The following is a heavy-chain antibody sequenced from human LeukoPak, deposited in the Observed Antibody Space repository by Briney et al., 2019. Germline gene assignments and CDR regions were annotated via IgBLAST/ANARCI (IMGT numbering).Heavy chain of an antibody. V-gene: IGHV3-23*01. D-gene: IGHD6-19*01. Sequence: PGGSLRLSCAASGFTFSSYVMTWVRQAPGKGLEWVSAISGGGGRTYYADSVKGRFTISRDNSKNTLYMQMNSLRAEDTAAYYCARDGSSGWYDYFDYWGQGTLVTVSS. CDR2: ISGGGGRT. CDR1: GFTFSSYV. CDR3: ARDGSSGWYDYFDY. J-gene: IGHJ4*02.